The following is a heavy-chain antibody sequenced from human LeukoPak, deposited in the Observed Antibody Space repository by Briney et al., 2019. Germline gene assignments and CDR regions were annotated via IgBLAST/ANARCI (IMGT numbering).Heavy chain of an antibody. Sequence: PGGSLRLSCAASGFTFSSYAMSWVRQAPGKGLEWVSAIIVSGGSTYYADSVKGRFTISRDNSKNTLYLQMNSLRAEDTAVYYCAKTYYGSGSYYNPFDYWGQGTLVTVSS. V-gene: IGHV3-23*01. CDR1: GFTFSSYA. CDR2: IIVSGGST. D-gene: IGHD3-10*01. CDR3: AKTYYGSGSYYNPFDY. J-gene: IGHJ4*02.